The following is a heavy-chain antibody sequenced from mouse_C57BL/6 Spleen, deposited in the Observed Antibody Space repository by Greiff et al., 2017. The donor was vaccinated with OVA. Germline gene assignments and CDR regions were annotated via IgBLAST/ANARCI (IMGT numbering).Heavy chain of an antibody. V-gene: IGHV3-6*01. CDR2: ISYDGSN. CDR3: ARDDYDMDY. Sequence: VQLQQSGPGLVKPSQSLSLTCSVTGYSITSGYYWNWIRQFPGNKLEWMGYISYDGSNNYNPSLKNRISITRDTSKNQFFLKLNSVTTEDTATYYCARDDYDMDYWGQGTSVTVSS. J-gene: IGHJ4*01. CDR1: GYSITSGYY.